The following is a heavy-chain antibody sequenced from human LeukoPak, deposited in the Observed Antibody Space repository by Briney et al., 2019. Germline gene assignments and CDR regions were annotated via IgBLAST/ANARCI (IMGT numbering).Heavy chain of an antibody. D-gene: IGHD5-18*01. Sequence: SETLSLTCAVYGGSFSGYYWSWIRQPPGKGLEWIGEINHSGSTNYNPSLKSRVTISVDTSKNQFPLKLSSVTAADTAVYYCANRGYSYGYGNYWGQGTLVTVSS. J-gene: IGHJ4*02. V-gene: IGHV4-34*01. CDR3: ANRGYSYGYGNY. CDR2: INHSGST. CDR1: GGSFSGYY.